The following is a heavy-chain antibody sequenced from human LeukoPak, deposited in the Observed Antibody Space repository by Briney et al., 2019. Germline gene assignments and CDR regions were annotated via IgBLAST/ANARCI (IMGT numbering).Heavy chain of an antibody. CDR2: ITGSGGNT. CDR3: AKWGDYDVLTGYYVSDY. Sequence: GGSLRLSCAASGFTFSNYAMSWVRQAPGKGLDWVSAITGSGGNTYYADPVKGRFTISRDNSKNTLYLQMNSLRAEDTAVYYCAKWGDYDVLTGYYVSDYWGQGALVTVSS. D-gene: IGHD3-9*01. V-gene: IGHV3-23*01. CDR1: GFTFSNYA. J-gene: IGHJ4*02.